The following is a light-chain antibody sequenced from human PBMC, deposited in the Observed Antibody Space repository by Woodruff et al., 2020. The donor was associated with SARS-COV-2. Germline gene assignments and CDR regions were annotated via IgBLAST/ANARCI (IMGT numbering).Light chain of an antibody. J-gene: IGKJ3*01. Sequence: PGKAPNLLIYRASSLESGVPSRFRGSGSGTDFTLTISGLQPDDFATYFCLQYSSYPFTF. CDR3: LQYSSYPFT. CDR2: RAS. V-gene: IGKV1-5*03.